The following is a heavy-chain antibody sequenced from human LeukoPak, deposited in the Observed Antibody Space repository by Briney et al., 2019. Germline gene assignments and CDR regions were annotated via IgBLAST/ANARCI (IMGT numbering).Heavy chain of an antibody. CDR3: AKGSRDGGYSYGDNFDY. CDR2: IRWNSGSI. CDR1: GFTFDHYA. D-gene: IGHD5-18*01. Sequence: PGRSLRLSCAASGFTFDHYAMHWARHAPGKGLEWVSGIRWNSGSIGYADSGKGRFTISRDNAKNSLYLQMNSLRAEDTALYYCAKGSRDGGYSYGDNFDYWGQGTPVTVPS. V-gene: IGHV3-9*01. J-gene: IGHJ4*02.